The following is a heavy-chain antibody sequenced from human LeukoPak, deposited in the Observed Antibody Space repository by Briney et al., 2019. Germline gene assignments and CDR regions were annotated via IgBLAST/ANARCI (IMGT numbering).Heavy chain of an antibody. D-gene: IGHD4-17*01. CDR3: ARGGHHGDYYYFDP. CDR1: GFTFSNFW. Sequence: GGSLRLSCAASGFTFSNFWMSWVRQAPGKGPEWVANIKQDGSEKYYVDSVRGRFTISRDNAETSLHLQMNNLRAEDTAIYYCARGGHHGDYYYFDPWGRGTLVIVSS. J-gene: IGHJ2*01. V-gene: IGHV3-7*01. CDR2: IKQDGSEK.